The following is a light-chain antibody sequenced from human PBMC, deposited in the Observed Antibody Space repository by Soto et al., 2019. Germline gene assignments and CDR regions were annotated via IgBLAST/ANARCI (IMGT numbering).Light chain of an antibody. J-gene: IGLJ7*01. CDR1: SSNIGSHI. CDR2: RTD. Sequence: QSVLTQPPSASGTPGQRVTISCSGSSSNIGSHIVYWYQQLPGTAPKLLIRRTDQRPSGVPDRFSGSNSGTSASLATSGLRSEEADDYYCASSGGSLRGAVFGAGTQLTVL. V-gene: IGLV1-47*01. CDR3: ASSGGSLRGAV.